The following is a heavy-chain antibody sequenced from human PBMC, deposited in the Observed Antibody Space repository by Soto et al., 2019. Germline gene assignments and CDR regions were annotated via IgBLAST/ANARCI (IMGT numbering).Heavy chain of an antibody. CDR2: ISSSSSYI. CDR3: ARVWNDGRIDY. D-gene: IGHD1-1*01. Sequence: GGSLRLSCAVSGFTLSSYTMNWVRQAPGKGLEWVSSISSSSSYIYYAESVKGRFTISRDNAKNSLYLQMNSLRAEDTAVYYCARVWNDGRIDYWGQGTLVTVSS. CDR1: GFTLSSYT. J-gene: IGHJ4*02. V-gene: IGHV3-21*01.